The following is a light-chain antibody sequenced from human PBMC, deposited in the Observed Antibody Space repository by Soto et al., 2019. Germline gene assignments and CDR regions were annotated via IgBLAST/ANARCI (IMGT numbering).Light chain of an antibody. CDR3: LQHSTYPFT. V-gene: IGKV1-17*01. J-gene: IGKJ2*01. CDR1: QAIGND. CDR2: AAS. Sequence: DIQVTQSPSSLSASVGDRVTLTCRASQAIGNDLGWFQQKPGKAPKRLIYAASSLHSGVPSRFSGSGSGTEFTLTINSLQPEDFATYYCLQHSTYPFTFGQGTKLDI.